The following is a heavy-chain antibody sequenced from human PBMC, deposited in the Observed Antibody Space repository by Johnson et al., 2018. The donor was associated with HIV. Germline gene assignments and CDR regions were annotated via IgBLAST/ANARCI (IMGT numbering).Heavy chain of an antibody. V-gene: IGHV3-30*02. CDR1: GFTFSNYG. D-gene: IGHD3-22*01. J-gene: IGHJ3*02. CDR2: IRYDGSNK. CDR3: AKDRYYDSSGPDAFDI. Sequence: QMLLVESGGGVVQPGGSLRLSCAASGFTFSNYGMHWVRQAPGKGLEWVAFIRYDGSNKYYADSVKGRFTISRDNSKNTLYLQMNSLRAEDTAVYYCAKDRYYDSSGPDAFDIWGQGTMVTVSS.